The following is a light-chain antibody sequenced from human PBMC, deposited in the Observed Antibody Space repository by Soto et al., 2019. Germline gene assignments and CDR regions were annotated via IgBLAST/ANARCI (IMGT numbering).Light chain of an antibody. J-gene: IGKJ5*01. CDR3: QQYGSSIT. CDR2: AAS. CDR1: QSVSSSY. Sequence: EIVLTQSPGTLSLSSGERATLSCRASQSVSSSYLAWYQQKPGQAPRLLIYAASSRATGIPDRFSGSGSGTDFTLSISRLEPEDFAVYYCQQYGSSITFGQGTRLEIK. V-gene: IGKV3-20*01.